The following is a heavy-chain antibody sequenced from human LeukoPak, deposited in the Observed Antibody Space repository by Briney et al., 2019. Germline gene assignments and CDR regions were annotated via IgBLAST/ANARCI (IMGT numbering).Heavy chain of an antibody. V-gene: IGHV3-7*01. CDR2: IKQDGSEK. J-gene: IGHJ5*02. CDR3: ARGRSIIGP. D-gene: IGHD6-6*01. Sequence: GGSLRLSCAASGFTFSSYAMSWVRQAPGKGLEWVANIKQDGSEKNYEDSVKGRFTIFRDNAKNSLDLQMNSLRVEDTAVYYCARGRSIIGPWGQGTLVTVSS. CDR1: GFTFSSYA.